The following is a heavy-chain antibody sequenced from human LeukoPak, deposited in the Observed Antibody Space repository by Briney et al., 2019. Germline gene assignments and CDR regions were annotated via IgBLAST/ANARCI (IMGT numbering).Heavy chain of an antibody. V-gene: IGHV4-59*11. J-gene: IGHJ4*02. Sequence: SETLSLTCTVSGGSISSHYWSWIRQPPGKGLEWIGYIYYSGSTNYNPSLKSRVTISVDTSKNQFSLKLSPVTAADTAVYYCARSFRYSSSWYEVGFDYWGQGTLVTVSS. CDR1: GGSISSHY. CDR2: IYYSGST. D-gene: IGHD6-13*01. CDR3: ARSFRYSSSWYEVGFDY.